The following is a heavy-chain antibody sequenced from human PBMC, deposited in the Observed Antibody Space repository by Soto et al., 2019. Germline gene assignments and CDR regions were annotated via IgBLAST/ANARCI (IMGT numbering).Heavy chain of an antibody. Sequence: GGSLRLSCAASGFTFSSYAMHWVRQAPGKGLEWVAVISYDGSNKYYADSVKGRFTISRDNSKNTLYLQMNSLRAEDTAVYYCARDRSPLQIRFLEWTPIGYYYYYYYGMDVWGQGTTVTVSS. D-gene: IGHD3-3*01. CDR2: ISYDGSNK. CDR1: GFTFSSYA. V-gene: IGHV3-30-3*01. CDR3: ARDRSPLQIRFLEWTPIGYYYYYYYGMDV. J-gene: IGHJ6*02.